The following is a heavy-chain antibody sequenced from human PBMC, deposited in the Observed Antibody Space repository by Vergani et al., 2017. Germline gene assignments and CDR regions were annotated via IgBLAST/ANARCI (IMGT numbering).Heavy chain of an antibody. D-gene: IGHD1-1*01. Sequence: EVQLVESGGGLVKPGGSLRLSCAACGFTFSSYSMNWVRQAPGKGLEWVSSISSSSSYIYYADSVKGRFTISRDNAKNSLYLQMNSLRAEDTAVYYCASTTGTTDAFDIWGQGTMVTVSS. V-gene: IGHV3-21*01. CDR3: ASTTGTTDAFDI. J-gene: IGHJ3*02. CDR2: ISSSSSYI. CDR1: GFTFSSYS.